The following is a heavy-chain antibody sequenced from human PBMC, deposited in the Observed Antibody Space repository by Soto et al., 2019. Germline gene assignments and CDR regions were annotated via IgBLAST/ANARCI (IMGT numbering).Heavy chain of an antibody. V-gene: IGHV3-7*03. D-gene: IGHD1-26*01. CDR2: IKQDGSEK. J-gene: IGHJ6*02. CDR1: GCQFSRYW. Sequence: SLMLSCAASGCQFSRYWMSWVRQSTGKGLEWVANIKQDGSEKYYVDSVKGRFTISRDNAKNSLYLQMNSLRAEDTAVYYCARKLGGYYYYYGMDVWGQGTTVTV. CDR3: ARKLGGYYYYYGMDV.